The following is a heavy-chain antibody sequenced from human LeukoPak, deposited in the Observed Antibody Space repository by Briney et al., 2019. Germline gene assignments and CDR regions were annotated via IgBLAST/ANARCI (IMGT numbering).Heavy chain of an antibody. CDR1: GGSISSSDW. CDR2: VYHSGST. Sequence: PSETLSLTCAVSGGSISSSDWWSWVRQPPGKGLEWIGEVYHSGSTKHNPSLMSRVTMSVDKSKNQFSLRLSSVTAADTAVYCCARDEYCSSTSCYSAFDIWGQGTMVTVSS. CDR3: ARDEYCSSTSCYSAFDI. V-gene: IGHV4-4*01. J-gene: IGHJ3*02. D-gene: IGHD2-2*02.